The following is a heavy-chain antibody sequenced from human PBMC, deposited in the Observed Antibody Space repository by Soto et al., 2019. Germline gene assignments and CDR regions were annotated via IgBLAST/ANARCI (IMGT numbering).Heavy chain of an antibody. CDR2: INYSGRT. D-gene: IGHD6-6*01. Sequence: PSETLSLTCAVYSGSFSGYYWSWIRQTPGRGLEWIGEINYSGRTKYNPSLKSRVTISVDKSKNQFSLNLNSVTATDTAVYYCARGGAGSSSGFDSWGQGTLVTVSS. J-gene: IGHJ4*02. CDR1: SGSFSGYY. V-gene: IGHV4-34*01. CDR3: ARGGAGSSSGFDS.